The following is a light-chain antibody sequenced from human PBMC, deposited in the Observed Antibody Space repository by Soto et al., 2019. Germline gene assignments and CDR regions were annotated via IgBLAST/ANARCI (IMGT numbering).Light chain of an antibody. Sequence: QSVMTQPPSVSGAPGQRVTISCTGSSSNIGAGYDVHWYQQLPGTAPKLLISGNINRASGVPDRFSGSKSGTSASLAITGLQAEDEADYYCQSYDSSLSGSVFGGGTKLTVL. J-gene: IGLJ3*02. CDR1: SSNIGAGYD. V-gene: IGLV1-40*01. CDR3: QSYDSSLSGSV. CDR2: GNI.